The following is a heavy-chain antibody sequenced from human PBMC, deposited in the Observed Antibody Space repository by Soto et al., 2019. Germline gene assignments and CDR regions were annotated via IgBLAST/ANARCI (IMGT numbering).Heavy chain of an antibody. CDR2: ISSSSSYI. D-gene: IGHD3-22*01. V-gene: IGHV3-21*01. Sequence: GGSLRLSCAASGFTFSSYSMNWVRQAPGKGLEWVSSISSSSSYIYYADSVKGRFTISRDNAKNSLYLQMNSLRAEDTAVYYCARDNYYGSSGYYTGYGMDVWGQGTTVTVSS. J-gene: IGHJ6*02. CDR1: GFTFSSYS. CDR3: ARDNYYGSSGYYTGYGMDV.